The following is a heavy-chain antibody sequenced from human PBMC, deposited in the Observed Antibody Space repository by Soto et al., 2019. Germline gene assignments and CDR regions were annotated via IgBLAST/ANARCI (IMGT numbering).Heavy chain of an antibody. V-gene: IGHV1-8*01. CDR1: GYTFTSYD. CDR2: MNPNSGNT. J-gene: IGHJ6*02. D-gene: IGHD1-26*01. CDR3: ARDQVGATPSYGYYYYGMDV. Sequence: ASLKVSCKASGYTFTSYDINWVRQATGQGLEWMGWMNPNSGNTGYAQKFQGRVTMTRNTSISTAYMELSSLRSEDTAVYYCARDQVGATPSYGYYYYGMDVWGQGTTVTVSS.